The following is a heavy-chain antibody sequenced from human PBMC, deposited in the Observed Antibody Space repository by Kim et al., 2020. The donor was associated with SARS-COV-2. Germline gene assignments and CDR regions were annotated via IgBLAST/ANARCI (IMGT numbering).Heavy chain of an antibody. CDR1: GGSISGYH. J-gene: IGHJ4*02. Sequence: SETLSLTCSVSGGSISGYHWSWIRQAPGKGLEWIGYINYDGSTDYNPSLKSRVTISVDMSKNQFSLKLSSVTAADTAVYYCTRLRFPGMRVYYHSGVYYGFYIDSWGKGTLVSVSS. CDR3: TRLRFPGMRVYYHSGVYYGFYIDS. V-gene: IGHV4-59*01. D-gene: IGHD3-22*01. CDR2: INYDGST.